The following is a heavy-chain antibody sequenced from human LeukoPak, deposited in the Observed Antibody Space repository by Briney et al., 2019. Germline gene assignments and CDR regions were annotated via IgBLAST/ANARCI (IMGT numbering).Heavy chain of an antibody. D-gene: IGHD5-18*01. CDR2: IYYSGST. V-gene: IGHV4-59*01. CDR3: ARVTQLWAPFDY. J-gene: IGHJ4*02. CDR1: GGSTSSYY. Sequence: PSETLSLTCTVSGGSTSSYYWSWIRQLPGKGLEWIGYIYYSGSTNYNPSLKSRVTISVDTSKNQFSLKLSSVTAADTAVYYCARVTQLWAPFDYWGQGTLVTVSS.